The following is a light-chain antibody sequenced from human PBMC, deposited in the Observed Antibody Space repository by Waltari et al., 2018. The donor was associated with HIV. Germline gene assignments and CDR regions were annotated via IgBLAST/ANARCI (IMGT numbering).Light chain of an antibody. Sequence: QLVLTQSPSASASLGASVKLTCTLSSGHTNYAIAWHQQHPEKGPGYLMTLKRDGSHSKGDGIPDRFSGSSSGAERYLIISSLQSEDEADYYCQTWGTGIQVFGGGTKVTVL. CDR2: LKRDGSH. CDR3: QTWGTGIQV. J-gene: IGLJ3*02. CDR1: SGHTNYA. V-gene: IGLV4-69*02.